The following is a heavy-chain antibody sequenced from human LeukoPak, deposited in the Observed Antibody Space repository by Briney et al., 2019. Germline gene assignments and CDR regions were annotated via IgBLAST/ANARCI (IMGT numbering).Heavy chain of an antibody. J-gene: IGHJ4*02. Sequence: GGSLRLSCEPSGFPFCSYSMLWVRQAPGKGLVWVSRISGDGTSKTYADFVRGRFTISWDNTKNILYLQMNSLKVAVTATYVCSRSPFAYWGQGVLVTVSS. CDR1: GFPFCSYS. D-gene: IGHD3-16*01. CDR3: SRSPFAY. V-gene: IGHV3-74*03. CDR2: ISGDGTSK.